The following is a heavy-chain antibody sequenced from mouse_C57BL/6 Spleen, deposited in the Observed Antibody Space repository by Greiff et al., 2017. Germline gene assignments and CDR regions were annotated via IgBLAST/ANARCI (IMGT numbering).Heavy chain of an antibody. CDR3: ARGVYGNYGVYAMDY. D-gene: IGHD2-1*01. CDR2: ISYDGSN. Sequence: EVQLQQSGPGLVKPSQSLSLTCSVTGYSITSGYYWNWIRQFPGNKLEWMGYISYDGSNNYNPSLKNRISITRDTSKNQFFLKLNSVTTEDTATYYCARGVYGNYGVYAMDYWGQGTSVTVSS. V-gene: IGHV3-6*01. J-gene: IGHJ4*01. CDR1: GYSITSGYY.